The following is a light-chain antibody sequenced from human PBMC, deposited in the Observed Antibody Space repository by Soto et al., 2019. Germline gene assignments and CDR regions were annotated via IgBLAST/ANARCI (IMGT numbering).Light chain of an antibody. CDR1: QSVSSSY. CDR3: QHYGSLVLT. CDR2: GAS. V-gene: IGKV3-20*01. Sequence: EIVLTQSPGTLSLSPGERATLSCRASQSVSSSYLAWYQQKPGQAPRLLIYGASSRATGIPDRFSGSGSGTDVTLSIRRLEPEDFAVYYCQHYGSLVLTFGGGTKVEIK. J-gene: IGKJ4*01.